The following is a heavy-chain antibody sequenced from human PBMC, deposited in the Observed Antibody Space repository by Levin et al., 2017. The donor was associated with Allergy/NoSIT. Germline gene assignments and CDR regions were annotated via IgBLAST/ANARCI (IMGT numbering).Heavy chain of an antibody. CDR2: IDPSDSYT. CDR3: ARYRSYYPFDY. D-gene: IGHD1-26*01. Sequence: GASVKVSCKGSGYSFTSYWIGWVRQMPGKGLEWMGRIDPSDSYTSYSPSFQGHVTISADKSISTAYLQWSSLKASDIAMYYCARYRSYYPFDYWGQGTLVTVSS. J-gene: IGHJ4*02. CDR1: GYSFTSYW. V-gene: IGHV5-10-1*01.